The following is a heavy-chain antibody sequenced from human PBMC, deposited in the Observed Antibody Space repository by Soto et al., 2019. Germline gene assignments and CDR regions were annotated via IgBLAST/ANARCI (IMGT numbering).Heavy chain of an antibody. D-gene: IGHD1-26*01. CDR3: ARWDSWFGGSYVDY. CDR1: GGSISSITYY. J-gene: IGHJ4*02. Sequence: QLQLQESGPGLVKPSETLSLTCTVSGGSISSITYYWGWIREPPGRGLEWIGTIYFSGSTYYNPSLECRIAISVNTSKNQFTMKLTSVPAADTAVYYCARWDSWFGGSYVDYWDQGALVTVSS. V-gene: IGHV4-39*01. CDR2: IYFSGST.